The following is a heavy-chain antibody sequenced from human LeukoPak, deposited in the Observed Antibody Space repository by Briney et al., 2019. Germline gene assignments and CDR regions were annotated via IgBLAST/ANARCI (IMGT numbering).Heavy chain of an antibody. V-gene: IGHV1-2*02. J-gene: IGHJ6*02. CDR2: INPNSGGT. CDR1: GYTFTAYY. CDR3: ACYDFWTGNYYGMDV. Sequence: GASVKVSCKASGYTFTAYYMHWVRQAPGQGLEWMGWINPNSGGTNSSQKFQDRVTLTRDTSISTAYMELGSLRSDDTAIYYCACYDFWTGNYYGMDVWGQGTTVTVSS. D-gene: IGHD3-3*01.